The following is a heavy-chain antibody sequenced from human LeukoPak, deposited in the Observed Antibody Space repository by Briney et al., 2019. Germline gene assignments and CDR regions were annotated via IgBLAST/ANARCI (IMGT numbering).Heavy chain of an antibody. J-gene: IGHJ6*03. V-gene: IGHV4-34*01. Sequence: SETLSLTCAVYGGSFSGYYWSWIRQPPGKGLQWIGEINHSGSTNYNPSLKSRVTISVDTSKNQFSLKLSSVTAADTAVYYCARGRITMIVVVPYYMDVWGKGTTVTVSS. CDR1: GGSFSGYY. CDR3: ARGRITMIVVVPYYMDV. D-gene: IGHD3-22*01. CDR2: INHSGST.